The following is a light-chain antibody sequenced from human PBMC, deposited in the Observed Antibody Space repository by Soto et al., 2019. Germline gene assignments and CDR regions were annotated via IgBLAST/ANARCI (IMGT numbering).Light chain of an antibody. CDR3: QQYESWQYT. V-gene: IGKV3-15*01. J-gene: IGKJ2*01. Sequence: EIVMTQSPVTLSVSPGERATLSCRASQSVRPNMAWYQQKRGRAPRLLIYGASTRATGIPASFSVSGSGTEFTLTISSLQSEDFAVYYCQQYESWQYTFGQGTKLEIK. CDR2: GAS. CDR1: QSVRPN.